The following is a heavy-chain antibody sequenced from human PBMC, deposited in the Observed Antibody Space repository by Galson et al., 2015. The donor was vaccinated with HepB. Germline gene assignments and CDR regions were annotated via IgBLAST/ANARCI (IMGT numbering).Heavy chain of an antibody. V-gene: IGHV3-9*01. CDR3: VKGLSGTDYDSSGYWDSYFDY. J-gene: IGHJ4*02. Sequence: SLRLSCAASGFSFEDCAMHWVRQAPGKGLEWVSGIYWNSGNIGYGDSVKGRFTISRDNAKNSLYLQMNSLRAEDTALYYCVKGLSGTDYDSSGYWDSYFDYWGQGTLVTVSS. D-gene: IGHD3-22*01. CDR2: IYWNSGNI. CDR1: GFSFEDCA.